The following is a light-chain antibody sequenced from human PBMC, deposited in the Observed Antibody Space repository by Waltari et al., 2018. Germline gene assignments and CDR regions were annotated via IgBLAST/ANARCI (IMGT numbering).Light chain of an antibody. Sequence: QSALTQPASVSGSPGQSITISYTGTSSDVGGYNSVSWYQHHPGKAPKVIIYDVSQRPSGVSNRFSGSKSGNTASLTISGLQPEDEADYFCCSYAGNYIHVLFGGGTKLTVL. CDR3: CSYAGNYIHVL. J-gene: IGLJ2*01. V-gene: IGLV2-23*02. CDR1: SSDVGGYNS. CDR2: DVS.